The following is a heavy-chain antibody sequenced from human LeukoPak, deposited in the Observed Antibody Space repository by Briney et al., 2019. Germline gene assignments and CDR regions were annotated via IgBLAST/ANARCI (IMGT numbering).Heavy chain of an antibody. D-gene: IGHD3-3*01. CDR1: GYTFTSYD. J-gene: IGHJ6*03. V-gene: IGHV1-8*03. CDR3: ARANDFWSGYSYYYYYYYMDV. CDR2: MNPNSGST. Sequence: ASVKVSCKASGYTFTSYDINWVRQATGQGLEWMGWMNPNSGSTGYAQKFQGRVTITRNTSISTAYMELSSLRSEDTAVYYCARANDFWSGYSYYYYYYYMDVWGKGTTVTVSS.